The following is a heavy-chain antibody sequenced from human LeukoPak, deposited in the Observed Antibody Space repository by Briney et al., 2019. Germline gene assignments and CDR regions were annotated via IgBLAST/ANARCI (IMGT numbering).Heavy chain of an antibody. D-gene: IGHD3-3*01. Sequence: GESLKISCKGSGYSFTSYWIGWVRQMPGKGLEWMGIIYPGDSDTRYSPSFQGQVTISADKSISTAYLQWSSLKASDTAMYYCARSGNTIFGVVTPLYYFDYWGQGTLVTVSS. V-gene: IGHV5-51*01. CDR1: GYSFTSYW. CDR3: ARSGNTIFGVVTPLYYFDY. CDR2: IYPGDSDT. J-gene: IGHJ4*02.